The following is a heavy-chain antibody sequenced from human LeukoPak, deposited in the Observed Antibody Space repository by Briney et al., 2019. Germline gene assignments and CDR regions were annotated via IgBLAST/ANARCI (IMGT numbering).Heavy chain of an antibody. V-gene: IGHV4-34*01. CDR1: GGSFSGYH. CDR3: ARGGSSWTNYDILTGQGSDAFDI. Sequence: SETLSLTCAVYGGSFSGYHWSWIRQPPGKGLEWIGEINHSGSTNYNPSLKSRVTISVDTSKNQFSLKLSSVTAADTAVYYCARGGSSWTNYDILTGQGSDAFDIWGQGTMVTVSS. CDR2: INHSGST. D-gene: IGHD3-9*01. J-gene: IGHJ3*02.